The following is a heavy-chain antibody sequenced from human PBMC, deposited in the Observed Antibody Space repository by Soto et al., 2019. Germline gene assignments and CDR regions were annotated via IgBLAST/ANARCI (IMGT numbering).Heavy chain of an antibody. Sequence: PGGSLRLSCAASGFTFSEHYMDWVRQAPGKGLEWVGRIKNKANSYNTEYAAAVKGRITISRDDSTNSLYLQMNSLRAEDTAVYYCARHPERIAQIGWFDPWGQGTLVTVSS. J-gene: IGHJ5*02. CDR1: GFTFSEHY. CDR3: ARHPERIAQIGWFDP. V-gene: IGHV3-72*01. D-gene: IGHD6-13*01. CDR2: IKNKANSYNT.